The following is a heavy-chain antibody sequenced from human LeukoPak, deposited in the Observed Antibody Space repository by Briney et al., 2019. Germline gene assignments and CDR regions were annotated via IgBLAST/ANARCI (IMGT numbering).Heavy chain of an antibody. CDR3: ATIGDQRVLLY. V-gene: IGHV1-69-2*01. Sequence: GASVKVSCKASGYILTDYYMHWVRQTPGKGLQWLGRVDPEFDATIYGEDFQGRVTMRTDTSTDTAYMELSGLTSEDTGVYYCATIGDQRVLLYWGQGTPVTVSS. CDR1: GYILTDYY. D-gene: IGHD2-2*01. J-gene: IGHJ4*02. CDR2: VDPEFDAT.